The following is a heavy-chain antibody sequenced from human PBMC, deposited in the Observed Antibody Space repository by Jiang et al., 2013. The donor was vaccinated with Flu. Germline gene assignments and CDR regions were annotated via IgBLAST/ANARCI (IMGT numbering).Heavy chain of an antibody. CDR1: GYTFTSYY. D-gene: IGHD2-15*01. CDR3: ARRGGSCLDS. J-gene: IGHJ4*02. Sequence: GAEVKKPGASVKVSCKASGYTFTSYYMHWVRQAPGQGLEWMGVINPSGGSTDYARKFQGRVTMTMDTSTSTVYMELSSLRSEDTAVYYCARRGGSCLDSWGQGTLVTVSS. CDR2: INPSGGST. V-gene: IGHV1-46*01.